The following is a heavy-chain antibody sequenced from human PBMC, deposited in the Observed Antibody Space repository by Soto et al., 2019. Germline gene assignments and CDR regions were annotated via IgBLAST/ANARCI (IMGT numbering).Heavy chain of an antibody. V-gene: IGHV4-39*01. D-gene: IGHD3-3*01. J-gene: IGHJ4*02. Sequence: LSLTCTVSGGSISSSSYYWGWIRQPPGKGLEWIGSIYYSGSTYYNPSLKSRVTISVDTSKNQFSLKLSSVTAADTAVYYCARFGGYDFWSGSRDYWGQGTLVTVSS. CDR3: ARFGGYDFWSGSRDY. CDR2: IYYSGST. CDR1: GGSISSSSYY.